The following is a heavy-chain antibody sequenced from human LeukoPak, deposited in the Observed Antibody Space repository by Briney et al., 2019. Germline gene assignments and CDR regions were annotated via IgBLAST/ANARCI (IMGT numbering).Heavy chain of an antibody. J-gene: IGHJ4*02. CDR3: ARDPYYDSSGYPLYYFDY. CDR2: INPNSGGT. Sequence: GASVKVSCKASGYTFTGYYMHWVRQAPGQGLEWKGWINPNSGGTNYAQKFQGRVTMTRDTSISTAYMELSRLRSDDTAVYYCARDPYYDSSGYPLYYFDYWGQGTLVTVSS. CDR1: GYTFTGYY. D-gene: IGHD3-22*01. V-gene: IGHV1-2*02.